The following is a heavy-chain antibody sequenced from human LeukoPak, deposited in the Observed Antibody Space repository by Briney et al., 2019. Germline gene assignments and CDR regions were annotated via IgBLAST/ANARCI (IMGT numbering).Heavy chain of an antibody. CDR1: GFTFDDYG. J-gene: IGHJ4*02. CDR2: ISSSSSYI. Sequence: GGSLRLSCAASGFTFDDYGLSWVRQAPGKGLEWVSSISSSSSYIYYADSVKGRFTISRDNAKNSLYLQMNSLRAEDTALYYCAKNQEPEYLGQGTLVTVSA. CDR3: AKNQEPEY. V-gene: IGHV3-21*04. D-gene: IGHD1-14*01.